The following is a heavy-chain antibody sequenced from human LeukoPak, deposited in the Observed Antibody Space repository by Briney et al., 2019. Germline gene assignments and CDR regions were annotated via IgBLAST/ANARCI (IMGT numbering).Heavy chain of an antibody. D-gene: IGHD6-19*01. Sequence: GGSLRLSCAASGFTFSSYSMNWVRQAPGKGLEWVSTISSSSSHIYYADSVKGRFTISRDNAKNSLYLQMNSLRAEDTAVYYCARDGPRAVAGTVFDYWGQGTLVTVSS. CDR1: GFTFSSYS. CDR2: ISSSSSHI. J-gene: IGHJ4*02. V-gene: IGHV3-21*01. CDR3: ARDGPRAVAGTVFDY.